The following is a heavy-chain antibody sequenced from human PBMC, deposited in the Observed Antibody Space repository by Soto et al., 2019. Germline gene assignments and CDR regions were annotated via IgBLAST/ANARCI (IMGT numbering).Heavy chain of an antibody. CDR1: GGSISSGGYS. D-gene: IGHD2-21*02. CDR2: IYHSGST. V-gene: IGHV4-30-2*01. Sequence: PSETLSLTCAVSGGSISSGGYSWSWIRQPPGKGLEWIGYIYHSGSTYYNPSLKSRVTISVDRSKNQFSLKLSSVTAADTAVYYCATYCGGDCHVDYWGQGTLVTVS. J-gene: IGHJ4*02. CDR3: ATYCGGDCHVDY.